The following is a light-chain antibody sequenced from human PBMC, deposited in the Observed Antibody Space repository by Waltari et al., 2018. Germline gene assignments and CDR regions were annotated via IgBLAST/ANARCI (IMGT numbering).Light chain of an antibody. V-gene: IGKV4-1*01. J-gene: IGKJ3*01. CDR3: QQYSDTPT. CDR1: QNILYSAKNKSN. Sequence: DIVLTQSPDSLAVSLGERATITCRYSQNILYSAKNKSNVAWYQQKPRQPPKLLIYSASIRDYGVPYRFRGSGSGRDFTLTITSLQAEDVAMYYCQQYSDTPTFGPGTRVDIK. CDR2: SAS.